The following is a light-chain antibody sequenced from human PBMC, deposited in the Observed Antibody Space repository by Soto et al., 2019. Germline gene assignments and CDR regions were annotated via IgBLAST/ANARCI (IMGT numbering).Light chain of an antibody. V-gene: IGKV3-20*01. CDR1: QTLTSNY. J-gene: IGKJ4*01. CDR3: QQYSDSVLT. CDR2: GAP. Sequence: EIVLTQSPATLSLSPGERATLSCRASQTLTSNYLAWYQQKPGQAPRLLIHGAPSRATGIPDRFSGSGSGTDFTLTISRLEPEDFAVYYCQQYSDSVLTFGGGTKVEIK.